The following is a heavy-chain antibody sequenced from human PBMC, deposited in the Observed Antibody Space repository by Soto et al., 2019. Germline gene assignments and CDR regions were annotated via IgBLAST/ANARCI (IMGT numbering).Heavy chain of an antibody. Sequence: EVQLVESGGGLVKPGGSLRLSCAASGFTFSSYSMNWVRQAPGKGLEWVSLISSSGSYIYYADSVTGRFTISRDNAKNSLFLQMNSLRAEDTAVYYCARDSGTYYDFLTGYRGTPDWWGQGTLVTVSS. CDR2: ISSSGSYI. CDR1: GFTFSSYS. D-gene: IGHD3-9*01. CDR3: ARDSGTYYDFLTGYRGTPDW. V-gene: IGHV3-21*01. J-gene: IGHJ4*02.